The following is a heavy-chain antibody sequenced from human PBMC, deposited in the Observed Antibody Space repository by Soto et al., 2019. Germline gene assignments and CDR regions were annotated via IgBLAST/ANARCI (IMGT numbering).Heavy chain of an antibody. CDR2: ISAYNGNT. V-gene: IGHV1-18*01. CDR3: AREWNYYDSSGYQPNDY. J-gene: IGHJ4*02. CDR1: GYTFTSYG. D-gene: IGHD3-22*01. Sequence: ASVKVSCKASGYTFTSYGISWVRQAPGRGLEWMGWISAYNGNTNYAQKLQGRVTMTTDTSTSTAYMELRSLRSDDTAVYYCAREWNYYDSSGYQPNDYWGQGTLVTVSS.